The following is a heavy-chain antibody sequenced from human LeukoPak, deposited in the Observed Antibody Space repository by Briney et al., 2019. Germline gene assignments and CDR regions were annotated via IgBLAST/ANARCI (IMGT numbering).Heavy chain of an antibody. J-gene: IGHJ4*02. CDR1: GFTFSHFW. D-gene: IGHD2-15*01. Sequence: GGSLRLSCAASGFTFSHFWMSWVRQAPGKGLEWVAYIKKTGSETYYVDSVRGRFTITRDNTRNSLFLQMYSLRAEDTAMYFCAREDGYCSGGNCYSYFDSWGQGTLVTVSS. CDR2: IKKTGSET. V-gene: IGHV3-7*01. CDR3: AREDGYCSGGNCYSYFDS.